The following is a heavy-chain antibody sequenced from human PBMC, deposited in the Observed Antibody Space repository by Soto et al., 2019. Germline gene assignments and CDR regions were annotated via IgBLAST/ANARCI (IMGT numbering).Heavy chain of an antibody. CDR1: GFTVSSNY. CDR2: IYSGGST. V-gene: IGHV3-66*01. J-gene: IGHJ1*01. CDR3: ARDRIAVAGNPEYFQH. D-gene: IGHD6-19*01. Sequence: EVQLVESGGGLVQPGGSLRLSCAASGFTVSSNYMSWVRQAPGKGLEWVSVIYSGGSTYYADSVKGRFTTSRDNSKNTLYLHMNSLRAEDTAVYYCARDRIAVAGNPEYFQHWGQGTLVTVSS.